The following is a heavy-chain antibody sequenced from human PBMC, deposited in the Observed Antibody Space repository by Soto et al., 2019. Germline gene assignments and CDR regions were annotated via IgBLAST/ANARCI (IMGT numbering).Heavy chain of an antibody. CDR1: GFTFTSSA. V-gene: IGHV1-58*02. J-gene: IGHJ3*02. CDR3: AAPGADYDILTGYYAQTSDAFDI. D-gene: IGHD3-9*01. CDR2: IVVGSGNT. Sequence: SVKVSCKASGFTFTSSAMQWVRQARGQRLEWIGWIVVGSGNTNYAQKFQERVAITRDMSTSTAYMGLSSLRSEDTAVYYCAAPGADYDILTGYYAQTSDAFDIWGQGTMVTVSS.